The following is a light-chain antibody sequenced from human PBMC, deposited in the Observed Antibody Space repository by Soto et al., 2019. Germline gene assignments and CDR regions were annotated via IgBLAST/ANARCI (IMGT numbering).Light chain of an antibody. J-gene: IGKJ5*01. CDR2: DAS. CDR1: QSVSSY. CDR3: QQRSKWPPT. Sequence: FLFTHSPSALSSSTGARATLSCRASQSVSSYLAWYQQKPGQAPRLLIYDASNRATGIPARFSGSGSGTDFTLTISSLESEDFAVYYCQQRSKWPPTFGQGTRLEIK. V-gene: IGKV3-11*01.